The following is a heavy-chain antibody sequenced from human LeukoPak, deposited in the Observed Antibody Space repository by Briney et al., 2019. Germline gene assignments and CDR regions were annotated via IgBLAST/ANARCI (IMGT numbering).Heavy chain of an antibody. V-gene: IGHV3-74*01. J-gene: IGHJ4*02. CDR2: INSDGSDT. D-gene: IGHD1-1*01. CDR3: VRGGTGNFDH. CDR1: GFTFSGYW. Sequence: LTGGSLRLSCAASGFTFSGYWMHWARQVPGKGLVWVSRINSDGSDTIYADSVKGRFTISRDNAKNTLYLQMNRLRAEDTAVYYCVRGGTGNFDHWGQGTLVAVSS.